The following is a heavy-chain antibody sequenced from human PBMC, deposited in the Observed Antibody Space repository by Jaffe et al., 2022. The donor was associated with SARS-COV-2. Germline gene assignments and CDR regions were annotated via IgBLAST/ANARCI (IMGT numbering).Heavy chain of an antibody. CDR2: INHSGST. V-gene: IGHV4-34*01. CDR1: GGSFSGYY. Sequence: QVQLQQWGAGLLKPSETLSLTCAVYGGSFSGYYWSWIRQPPGKGLEWIGEINHSGSTNYNPSLKSRVTISVDTSKNQFSLKLSSVTAADTAVYYCARAYYDILTGYYGSHDAFDIWGQGTMVTVSS. D-gene: IGHD3-9*01. CDR3: ARAYYDILTGYYGSHDAFDI. J-gene: IGHJ3*02.